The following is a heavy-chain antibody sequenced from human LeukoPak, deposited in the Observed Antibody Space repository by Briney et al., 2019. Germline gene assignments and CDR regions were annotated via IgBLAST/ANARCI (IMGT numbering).Heavy chain of an antibody. J-gene: IGHJ6*02. CDR2: INAGNGNT. CDR3: ARDQDYDFWSGYGPHYYYYGMDV. D-gene: IGHD3-3*01. V-gene: IGHV1-3*01. Sequence: ASVKVSCKASGYTFTSYAMHWVRQAPGQRLEWMGWINAGNGNTKYSQKFQGRVTITRDTSASTAYMELSSLRSEDTAVYYCARDQDYDFWSGYGPHYYYYGMDVWGQGTTVTVSS. CDR1: GYTFTSYA.